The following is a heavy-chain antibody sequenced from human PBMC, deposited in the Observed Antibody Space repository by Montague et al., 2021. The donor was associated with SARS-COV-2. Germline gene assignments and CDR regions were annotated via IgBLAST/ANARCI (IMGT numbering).Heavy chain of an antibody. J-gene: IGHJ5*02. CDR1: GGSFSGYY. Sequence: SETLSLTCAVYGGSFSGYYWSWISQPPRKGLEWSGEINHSGSTNYNPSLKSRVTISVDTSKNQFSPKLSSVNAADTAAYYCARRSRVVTAIWALGTSLSSWFDPWGQGTLVTVSS. CDR3: ARRSRVVTAIWALGTSLSSWFDP. V-gene: IGHV4-34*01. D-gene: IGHD2-21*02. CDR2: INHSGST.